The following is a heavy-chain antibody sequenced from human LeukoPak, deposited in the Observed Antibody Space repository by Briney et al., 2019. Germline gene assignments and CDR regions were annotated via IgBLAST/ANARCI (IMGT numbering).Heavy chain of an antibody. CDR2: ISYSGSS. CDR3: AKSDGSGSYFDS. Sequence: PSETLSLTCTVSGDSIRSYYWNWIRQPPGKGLEWIGYISYSGSSKYSTSLKSRVTMSVDTSKNQFSLKLSSVTAADTAVYYCAKSDGSGSYFDSWGQGTLVTVPS. V-gene: IGHV4-59*01. J-gene: IGHJ4*02. D-gene: IGHD3-10*01. CDR1: GDSIRSYY.